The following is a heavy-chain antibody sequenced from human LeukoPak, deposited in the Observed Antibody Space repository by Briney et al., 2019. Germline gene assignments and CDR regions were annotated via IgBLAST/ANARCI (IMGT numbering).Heavy chain of an antibody. Sequence: ASVKVSCKASGNTFTAYYIHWVRQAPGQGLEWMGRINPNSGGTNYAQKFQGRVTMTRDTSISTAYMELSRLRSDDTAVYYCARDPWGYWYFDLWGRGTLVTVPS. CDR2: INPNSGGT. D-gene: IGHD7-27*01. J-gene: IGHJ2*01. CDR1: GNTFTAYY. V-gene: IGHV1-2*06. CDR3: ARDPWGYWYFDL.